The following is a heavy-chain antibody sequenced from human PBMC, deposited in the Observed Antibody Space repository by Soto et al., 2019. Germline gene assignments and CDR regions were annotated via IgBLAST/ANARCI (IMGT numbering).Heavy chain of an antibody. J-gene: IGHJ5*02. D-gene: IGHD3-10*01. V-gene: IGHV4-59*13. CDR2: ISYTGST. CDR3: ASVGELPVWFDP. CDR1: GDSISSYY. Sequence: QVQLQESGPGLVKPSETLSLTCTVSGDSISSYYWSWIRLPPGKGLEWVGYISYTGSTIYNPSLESRATISLDASQNQVSLSLNPVTVADTDVYYCASVGELPVWFDPWGWGTLVTVSS.